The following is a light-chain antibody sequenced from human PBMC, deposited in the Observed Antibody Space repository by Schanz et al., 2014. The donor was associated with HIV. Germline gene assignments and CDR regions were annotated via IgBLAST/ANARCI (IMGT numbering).Light chain of an antibody. CDR3: SSYTSSSTLDVV. Sequence: QSALTQPASVSGSPGQSITISCTGTSSDVGGYNYVSWYQQHPGKAPKLMIYDVSNRASGVSNHFSGSKSGNTASLTISGLQAEDEADYYCSSYTSSSTLDVVFGGGTKLTVL. CDR2: DVS. J-gene: IGLJ2*01. V-gene: IGLV2-14*03. CDR1: SSDVGGYNY.